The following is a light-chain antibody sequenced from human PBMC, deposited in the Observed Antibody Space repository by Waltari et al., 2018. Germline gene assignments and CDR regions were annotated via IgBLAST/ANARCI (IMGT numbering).Light chain of an antibody. CDR1: QTIPNEL. CDR3: QQYGDSVWT. J-gene: IGKJ1*01. V-gene: IGKV3-20*01. CDR2: GFS. Sequence: DIVLTQFPGTLSLSPGERATLFCRARQTIPNELLAWYQQKPGPPPRLLVYGFSSRAPGLPDSFTGAGAGTDFPLTISPLGPEDSAVYFCQQYGDSVWTFGQGTKVEIK.